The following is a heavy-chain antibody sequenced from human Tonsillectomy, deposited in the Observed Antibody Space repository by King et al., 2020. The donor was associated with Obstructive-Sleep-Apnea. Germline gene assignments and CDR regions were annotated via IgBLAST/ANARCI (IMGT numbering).Heavy chain of an antibody. CDR3: TRPYPIGGDSSSSRDAFDI. J-gene: IGHJ3*02. V-gene: IGHV3-73*01. Sequence: VQLVESGGGLVQPGGSLKLSCAASGFTFSGSAMHWVRQASGKGLEWVGRIRSKANSYATAYAASGKGRFTISRDDSKNTAYLQMNSLKTEDTAVYYCTRPYPIGGDSSSSRDAFDIWGQGTMVTVSS. D-gene: IGHD6-6*01. CDR1: GFTFSGSA. CDR2: IRSKANSYAT.